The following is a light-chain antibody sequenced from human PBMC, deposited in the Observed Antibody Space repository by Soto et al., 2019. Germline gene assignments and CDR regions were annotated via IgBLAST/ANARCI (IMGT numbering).Light chain of an antibody. CDR1: QSISSY. Sequence: DIQMTQSPSSLSASVGDRVTITCRASQSISSYLNWYQQKPGKAPKLLIYAASSLQSGVPSRFSGSGSGTDFTLTISSLQPDDFATYYCQQYDSYPLTFGQGTRLEIE. CDR2: AAS. CDR3: QQYDSYPLT. V-gene: IGKV1-39*01. J-gene: IGKJ5*01.